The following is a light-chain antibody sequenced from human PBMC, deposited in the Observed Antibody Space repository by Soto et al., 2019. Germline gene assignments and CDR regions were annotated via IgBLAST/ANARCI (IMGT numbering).Light chain of an antibody. J-gene: IGKJ5*01. CDR1: QSVSTSN. Sequence: ELELTHSPGTLARSPGQIATLSCSASQSVSTSNLAWYQQKPGQAPRLLIYSASRRATGIPDRFSGSGSGTDFSLTITRLEAEDFAVYYCQQYGSSPSTFGQGTRLEIK. CDR3: QQYGSSPST. V-gene: IGKV3-20*01. CDR2: SAS.